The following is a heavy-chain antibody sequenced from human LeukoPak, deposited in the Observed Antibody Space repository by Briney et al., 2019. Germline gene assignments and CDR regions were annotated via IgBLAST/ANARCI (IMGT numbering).Heavy chain of an antibody. CDR1: GFTFSSYA. Sequence: GRSLRLSCAASGFTFSSYAMHWVRQAPGKGLEWVAVISYDGSNKYYADSVKGRFTISRDNSKNTLYLQMNSLRAEDTAVYYCARDFHMDQYSSTLGYWGQGTLVTVSS. V-gene: IGHV3-30*04. J-gene: IGHJ4*02. CDR3: ARDFHMDQYSSTLGY. CDR2: ISYDGSNK. D-gene: IGHD6-13*01.